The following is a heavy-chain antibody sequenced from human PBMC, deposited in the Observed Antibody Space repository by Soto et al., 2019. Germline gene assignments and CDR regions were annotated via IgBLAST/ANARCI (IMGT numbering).Heavy chain of an antibody. CDR2: ISYDGSNK. Sequence: VQLVESGGGVVQPGRSLRLSCAASGFTFSSYGMHWVRQAPGKGLEWVAVISYDGSNKYYADSVKGRFTISQDNSKNSLYLQMNSLRAEDTAVYYCAKDHHYYDSSGYPKPTDCWGQGTLVTVSS. V-gene: IGHV3-30*18. D-gene: IGHD3-22*01. J-gene: IGHJ4*02. CDR3: AKDHHYYDSSGYPKPTDC. CDR1: GFTFSSYG.